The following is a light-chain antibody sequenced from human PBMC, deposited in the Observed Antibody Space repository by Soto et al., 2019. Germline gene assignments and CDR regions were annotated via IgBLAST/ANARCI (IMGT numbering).Light chain of an antibody. Sequence: QSVLTQPPSVSGSPGQSVTISCTGTSSDVGGYNYVSWYQQHPGKAPKLMIYDVSNRPSGVSNRFSGSKSGNTASLTISGLEAEDEAYYYGCYNRSSNAPVFGTGTKLTVL. CDR2: DVS. CDR3: CYNRSSNAPV. CDR1: SSDVGGYNY. V-gene: IGLV2-14*01. J-gene: IGLJ1*01.